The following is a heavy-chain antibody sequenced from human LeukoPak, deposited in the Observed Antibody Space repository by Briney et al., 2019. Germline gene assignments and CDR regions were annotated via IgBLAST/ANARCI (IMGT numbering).Heavy chain of an antibody. Sequence: TGGSLRLSCAASGFTFSSHSMNWVRQAPGKGLEWVSYISSSSSTIYYADSVKGRFTISRDNAKNSLYLQMNSLRAEDTAVYYCARGGYSSSWYRRGSFDYWGQGTLVTVSS. CDR3: ARGGYSSSWYRRGSFDY. CDR2: ISSSSSTI. V-gene: IGHV3-48*01. CDR1: GFTFSSHS. D-gene: IGHD6-13*01. J-gene: IGHJ4*02.